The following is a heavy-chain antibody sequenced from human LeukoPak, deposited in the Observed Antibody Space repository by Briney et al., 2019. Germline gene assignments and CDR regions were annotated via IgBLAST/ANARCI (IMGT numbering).Heavy chain of an antibody. D-gene: IGHD3-22*01. CDR1: GFTFSDYY. V-gene: IGHV3-11*01. J-gene: IGHJ4*02. CDR2: ISSSGSTI. Sequence: GGSLRLCCAASGFTFSDYYMSWIRQAAGKGLEWVSYISSSGSTIYYADSVKGRFTISRDNAKNSLYLQMNSLRAEDTAVYYCARSSQYYYDSSGYWRNWGQGTLVTVSS. CDR3: ARSSQYYYDSSGYWRN.